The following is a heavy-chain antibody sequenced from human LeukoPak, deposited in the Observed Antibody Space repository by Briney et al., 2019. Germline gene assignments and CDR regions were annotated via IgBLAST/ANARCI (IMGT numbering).Heavy chain of an antibody. CDR2: ISSSGSTI. CDR1: GFTFSSYE. D-gene: IGHD4-23*01. CDR3: ARTPGGNDYYYYYMDV. J-gene: IGHJ6*03. V-gene: IGHV3-48*03. Sequence: GGSLRLSCAASGFTFSSYEMNWVRQAPGKGLEWVSYISSSGSTIYYADSVKGRFTISRDNAKNSLYLQMNSLRAEDTAVYYCARTPGGNDYYYYYMDVWGKGTTVTVSS.